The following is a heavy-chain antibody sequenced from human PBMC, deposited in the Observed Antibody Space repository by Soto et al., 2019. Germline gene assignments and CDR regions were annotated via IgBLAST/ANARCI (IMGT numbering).Heavy chain of an antibody. CDR2: INAGNGNT. CDR1: GYTFTSYA. Sequence: QVQLVQSGAEVKKPGASVKVSCKASGYTFTSYAMHWVRQAPGQRLEWMGWINAGNGNTKYSQKFQGRVTITRDTSASTAYMELSSLRSEDTAVYYCAREQPAGYFAGGYYWGQGTLVTVS. D-gene: IGHD3-9*01. J-gene: IGHJ4*02. V-gene: IGHV1-3*01. CDR3: AREQPAGYFAGGYY.